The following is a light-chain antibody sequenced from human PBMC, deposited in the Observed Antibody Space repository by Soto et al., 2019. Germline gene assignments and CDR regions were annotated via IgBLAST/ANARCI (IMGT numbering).Light chain of an antibody. CDR1: QSVSSN. CDR2: GAS. V-gene: IGKV3-15*01. J-gene: IGKJ5*01. CDR3: RRYNNWPHT. Sequence: EIVFTQSPGTLSLSPGERATLSCRASQSVSSNYLAWYQQKPGQAPRLLIYGASTRATGVPDRFSGSGSGTDFTLTISGLQSEDSAVYYCRRYNNWPHTFGQGTRLEI.